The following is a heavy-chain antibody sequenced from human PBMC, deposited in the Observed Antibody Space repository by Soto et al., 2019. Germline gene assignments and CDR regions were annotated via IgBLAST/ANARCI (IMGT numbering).Heavy chain of an antibody. CDR2: ISAYNGNT. CDR1: GYTFTSYG. D-gene: IGHD5-18*01. J-gene: IGHJ4*02. Sequence: QVQLVQSGAEVKKPGASVKVSCKASGYTFTSYGISWVRQAPGQGLEWMGWISAYNGNTNYAQKLQGRVTMTTDTSTSTAYMELRSLRSDDTAVYYCARDLRSYGYRPQCKHYFDYWGQGTLVTVSS. V-gene: IGHV1-18*01. CDR3: ARDLRSYGYRPQCKHYFDY.